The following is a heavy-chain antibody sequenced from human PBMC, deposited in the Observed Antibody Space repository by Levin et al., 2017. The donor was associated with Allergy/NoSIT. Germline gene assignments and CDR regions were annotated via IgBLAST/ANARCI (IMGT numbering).Heavy chain of an antibody. V-gene: IGHV3-30*18. D-gene: IGHD4-17*01. Sequence: LSLTCAASGFTFSKYNMHWARQVPGKGLEWVTVISYDGNNKWYADSVKGRFTVSRDNSMNTLYLEMNQLRGEDAAVYYCVKDDHDDYDFVYWGQGTLVTVSS. CDR1: GFTFSKYN. CDR2: ISYDGNNK. CDR3: VKDDHDDYDFVY. J-gene: IGHJ4*02.